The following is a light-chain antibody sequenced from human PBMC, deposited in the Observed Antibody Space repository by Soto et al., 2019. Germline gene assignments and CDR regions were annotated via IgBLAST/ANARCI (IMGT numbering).Light chain of an antibody. Sequence: DIQMTQSPSTLSASVGDRVTITCRASQSISSWLAWYQQKPGKAPKLLIYDASSLESGVPSRFSGSGSGTELTLTISSLQPDDFATYCCQQYNSYWTFGQGTKVEIK. CDR1: QSISSW. CDR3: QQYNSYWT. CDR2: DAS. J-gene: IGKJ1*01. V-gene: IGKV1-5*01.